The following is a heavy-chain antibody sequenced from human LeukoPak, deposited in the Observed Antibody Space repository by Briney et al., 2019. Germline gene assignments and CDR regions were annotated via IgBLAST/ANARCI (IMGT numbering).Heavy chain of an antibody. CDR3: AKGTRIAAAITLDY. CDR1: GFTFSSYG. J-gene: IGHJ4*02. Sequence: GRSLRLSCAASGFTFSSYGMHWVRQAPGKGLEWVAVVSYDGSNKYYADSVKGRFTISRDNSKNTLYLQMNSLRAEDTAVYYCAKGTRIAAAITLDYWGQGTLVTVSS. CDR2: VSYDGSNK. V-gene: IGHV3-30*18. D-gene: IGHD6-13*01.